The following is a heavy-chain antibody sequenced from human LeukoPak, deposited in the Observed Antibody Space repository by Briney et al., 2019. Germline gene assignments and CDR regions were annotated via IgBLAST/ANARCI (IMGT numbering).Heavy chain of an antibody. CDR3: ARGTSLRLWFGELSENWFDP. CDR2: INHSGST. Sequence: PSETLSLTCAVYGGSFSGYYWSWIRQPPGKGLEWIGEINHSGSTNYNPSLKSRVTISVDTSKNQFSLKLSSVTAADTAVYYCARGTSLRLWFGELSENWFDPWGQGTPVTVSS. D-gene: IGHD3-10*01. J-gene: IGHJ5*02. V-gene: IGHV4-34*01. CDR1: GGSFSGYY.